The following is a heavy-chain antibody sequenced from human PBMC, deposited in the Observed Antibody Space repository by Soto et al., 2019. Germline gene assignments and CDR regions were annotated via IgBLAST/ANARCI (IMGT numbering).Heavy chain of an antibody. CDR1: GFTFSSYG. CDR2: ISYDGSNK. D-gene: IGHD3-10*01. CDR3: APWFGAFDY. J-gene: IGHJ4*01. Sequence: QVQLVESGGGVVQPGRSLRLSCAASGFTFSSYGMHWVRQAPGKGLESVAVISYDGSNKYYADSVKGRFTISRDNSKNTLYLQMNSLRAEDTAVYYCAPWFGAFDYWGHGTLVTVSS. V-gene: IGHV3-30*03.